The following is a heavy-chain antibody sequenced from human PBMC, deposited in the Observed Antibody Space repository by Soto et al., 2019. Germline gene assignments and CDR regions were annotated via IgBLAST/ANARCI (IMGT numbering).Heavy chain of an antibody. CDR2: INPNSGGT. J-gene: IGHJ4*02. CDR3: AREQATAKPEVFDF. V-gene: IGHV1-2*02. CDR1: GYTFSDYY. Sequence: ASVKVSCKASGYTFSDYYIHGVRQAPGQGLEWMGWINPNSGGTKYAPKFQGGVTMTRDTSITTAYMELSRLRSGDTAVYYCAREQATAKPEVFDFFGQGTLVAFSP.